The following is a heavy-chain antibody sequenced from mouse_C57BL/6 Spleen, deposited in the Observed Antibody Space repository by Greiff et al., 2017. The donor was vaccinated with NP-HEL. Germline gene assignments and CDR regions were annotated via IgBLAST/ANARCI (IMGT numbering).Heavy chain of an antibody. Sequence: QVQLQQPGAELVKPGASVKLSCKASGYTFTSYWMQWVKQRPGQGLEWIGEIDPSDSYTNYNQKFKGKATLTVDTSSSTAYMQLSSLTSEDSAVYYCARSPSYDGYAYYFDYWGQGTTLTVSS. D-gene: IGHD2-3*01. CDR1: GYTFTSYW. J-gene: IGHJ2*01. CDR3: ARSPSYDGYAYYFDY. V-gene: IGHV1-50*01. CDR2: IDPSDSYT.